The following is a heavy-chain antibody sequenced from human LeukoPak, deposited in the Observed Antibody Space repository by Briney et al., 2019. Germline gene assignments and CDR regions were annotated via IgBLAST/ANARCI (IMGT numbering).Heavy chain of an antibody. J-gene: IGHJ4*02. CDR1: GYSFTSNY. D-gene: IGHD6-6*01. CDR2: IIPIFGTA. V-gene: IGHV1-69*13. CDR3: ARQDSSFLWRPWDY. Sequence: SVKVSCKASGYSFTSNYIHWVRQAPGQGLEWMGGIIPIFGTANYAQKFQGRVTITADESTSTAYMELSSLGSEDTAVYYCARQDSSFLWRPWDYWGQGTLVTVSS.